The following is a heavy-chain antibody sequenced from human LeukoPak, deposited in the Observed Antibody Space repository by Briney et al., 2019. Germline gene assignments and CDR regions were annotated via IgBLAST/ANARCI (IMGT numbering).Heavy chain of an antibody. CDR1: GGSISSGGYY. D-gene: IGHD3-22*01. CDR3: ARDTGSDSSGSAVGVDAFDI. V-gene: IGHV4-31*03. Sequence: SETLSLTCTVSGGSISSGGYYWSWLRQHPGKGLEWIGYIYYSGSTYYNPSLKSRVTISVDTSKNQFSLKLSSVTAADTAVYYCARDTGSDSSGSAVGVDAFDIWGQGTMVTVSS. J-gene: IGHJ3*02. CDR2: IYYSGST.